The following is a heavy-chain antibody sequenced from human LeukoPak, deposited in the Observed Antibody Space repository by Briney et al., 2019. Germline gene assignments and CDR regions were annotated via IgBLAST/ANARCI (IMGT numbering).Heavy chain of an antibody. Sequence: GGSLRLSCAASGFTFTSYSMSWVRQAPGKGLEWVSGTSDRGDYTYYADSVKGRFTISRDNSKNTLYLQMNSLRAEDTALYFCAKKAQYNGNYPLDYWGQGTLVTVSS. J-gene: IGHJ4*02. V-gene: IGHV3-23*01. CDR1: GFTFTSYS. CDR2: TSDRGDYT. CDR3: AKKAQYNGNYPLDY. D-gene: IGHD1-26*01.